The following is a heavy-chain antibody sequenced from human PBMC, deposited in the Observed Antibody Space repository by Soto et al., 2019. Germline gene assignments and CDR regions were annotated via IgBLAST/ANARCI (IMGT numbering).Heavy chain of an antibody. CDR1: GFTFSSYG. J-gene: IGHJ6*02. CDR2: IWYDGSNK. V-gene: IGHV3-33*01. Sequence: GSMRLSSAASGFTFSSYGMHWVRQAPGKGLEWVAVIWYDGSNKYYADSVKGRFTISRDNSKNTLYLQMNSLRAEDTAVYYCARAPRAYYGMDVSGQGTTVTVSS. CDR3: ARAPRAYYGMDV. D-gene: IGHD3-10*01.